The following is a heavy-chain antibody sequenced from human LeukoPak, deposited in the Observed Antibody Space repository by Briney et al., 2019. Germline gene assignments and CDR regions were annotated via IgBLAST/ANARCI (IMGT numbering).Heavy chain of an antibody. J-gene: IGHJ5*01. CDR2: IYTSGST. CDR1: GDSISSAGHY. D-gene: IGHD2-15*01. Sequence: SQTLSLTCTVSGDSISSAGHYWSWIRQPAGKGLEWIGRIYTSGSTNYNPSLKSRVTISLDTSKNQYSLKLSSVTAADTAVYYCARDYVVADSIRFDSWGQGTLVTVSS. V-gene: IGHV4-61*02. CDR3: ARDYVVADSIRFDS.